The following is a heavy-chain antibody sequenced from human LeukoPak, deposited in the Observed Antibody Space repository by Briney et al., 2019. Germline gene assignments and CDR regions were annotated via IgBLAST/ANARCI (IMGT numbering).Heavy chain of an antibody. J-gene: IGHJ4*02. Sequence: GGSLRLSCAASGFTFSSYSMNWVRQAPGKGLEWVSYITSSSSYIYYADSVKGRFTISRDNAKNSLYLRMNSLRAEDTAVYYCARVKYYDSSGTFDYWGQGTLVTVSS. D-gene: IGHD3-22*01. V-gene: IGHV3-21*01. CDR1: GFTFSSYS. CDR2: ITSSSSYI. CDR3: ARVKYYDSSGTFDY.